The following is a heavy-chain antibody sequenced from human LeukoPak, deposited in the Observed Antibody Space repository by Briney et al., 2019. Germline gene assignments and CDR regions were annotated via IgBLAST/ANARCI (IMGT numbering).Heavy chain of an antibody. CDR2: IYSGGST. Sequence: GGSLRLSCAASGFSVSSNYMTWVRQAPGKGLEWLSVIYSGGSTYYADSAKGRFTISRDKSRNTLYLQMNSLRAEDTAVYYCSGGGFAVLDYWGQGTLVTVSS. D-gene: IGHD3-16*01. CDR3: SGGGFAVLDY. CDR1: GFSVSSNY. J-gene: IGHJ4*02. V-gene: IGHV3-53*01.